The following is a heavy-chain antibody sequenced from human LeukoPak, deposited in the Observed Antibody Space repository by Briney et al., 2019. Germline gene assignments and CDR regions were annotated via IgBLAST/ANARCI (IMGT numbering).Heavy chain of an antibody. CDR3: AGSKWFPYNWFDP. J-gene: IGHJ5*02. D-gene: IGHD3-22*01. V-gene: IGHV4-39*01. CDR1: GGSISSSSYY. Sequence: PSETLSLTCTVSGGSISSSSYYWGWIRQPPGKGLEWIGSIYYSGSTYYNPSLKSRVTISIDTSKNQFSLKLSSVTAADTAVYYCAGSKWFPYNWFDPWGQGTLVTVSS. CDR2: IYYSGST.